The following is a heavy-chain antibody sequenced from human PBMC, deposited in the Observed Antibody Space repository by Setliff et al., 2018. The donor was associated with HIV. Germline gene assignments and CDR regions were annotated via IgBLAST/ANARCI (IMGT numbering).Heavy chain of an antibody. CDR2: IHPVDSDT. Sequence: KISCKGSGYSFTSNWIGWVRQMPGKGLEWMGIIHPVDSDTRYSPSFQGQVTISADKSISTAYLQWSSLQASDTAMYYCARRASKASLDYWGQGTLVTVSS. CDR3: ARRASKASLDY. J-gene: IGHJ4*02. V-gene: IGHV5-51*01. CDR1: GYSFTSNW.